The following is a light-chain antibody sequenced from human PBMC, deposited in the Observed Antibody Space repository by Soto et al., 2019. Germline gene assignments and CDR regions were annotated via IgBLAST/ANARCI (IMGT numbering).Light chain of an antibody. V-gene: IGKV1-39*01. J-gene: IGKJ3*01. Sequence: DIQMTQSPSSLSASVGDRVSITCRASQSIRSHLNWFQHKPGKAPKVLIYGATSLYSGVPSRFSGSGSVTDFTFTIKTLKPEDFATYYCKESFTSPFTFGPGTKVDVK. CDR3: KESFTSPFT. CDR2: GAT. CDR1: QSIRSH.